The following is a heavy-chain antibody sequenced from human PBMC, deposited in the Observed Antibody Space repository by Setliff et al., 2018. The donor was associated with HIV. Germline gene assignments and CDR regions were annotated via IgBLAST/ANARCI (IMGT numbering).Heavy chain of an antibody. J-gene: IGHJ4*02. D-gene: IGHD1-7*01. CDR2: IYYSWST. Sequence: SETLSLTCTVSGGSISSSSYYWGWIRQPPGKGLEWIGSIYYSWSTYYNPSLESRVTISVDTSKNQFSLKLSSVTAADTAVYYCATYNWNFIVGYWGQGTLVTVSS. CDR3: ATYNWNFIVGY. CDR1: GGSISSSSYY. V-gene: IGHV4-39*07.